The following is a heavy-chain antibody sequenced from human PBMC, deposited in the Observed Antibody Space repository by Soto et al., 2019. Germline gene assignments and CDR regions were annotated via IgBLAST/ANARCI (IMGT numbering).Heavy chain of an antibody. CDR3: ARDRYSSSWYLYYYYYGMDV. J-gene: IGHJ6*02. CDR2: IIPIFGTA. CDR1: GGTFSSYA. Sequence: SVKVSCKASGGTFSSYAISWVRQAPGQGLEWMGGIIPIFGTANYAQKFQGRVTITADESTSTAYMELSSLRSEDTAVYYCARDRYSSSWYLYYYYYGMDVWGQGTTVTVSS. V-gene: IGHV1-69*13. D-gene: IGHD6-13*01.